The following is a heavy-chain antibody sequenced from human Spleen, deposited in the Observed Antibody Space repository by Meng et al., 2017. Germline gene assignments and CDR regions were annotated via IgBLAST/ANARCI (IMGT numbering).Heavy chain of an antibody. CDR3: ARDEVREYYFDY. CDR2: VSYRGGT. Sequence: SETLSLTCTVSDGSITNYYWSWIRQPPGRGLEWIGCVSYRGGTDYNPSLQNRVTISLDTSKNQFSLKLSSVTAADTAVYYCARDEVREYYFDYWGQGTLVTVSS. D-gene: IGHD3-10*01. J-gene: IGHJ4*02. V-gene: IGHV4-59*12. CDR1: DGSITNYY.